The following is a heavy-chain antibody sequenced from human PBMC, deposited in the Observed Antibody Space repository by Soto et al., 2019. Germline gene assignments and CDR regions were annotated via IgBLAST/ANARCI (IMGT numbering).Heavy chain of an antibody. CDR3: ARDRSSGYYGLIDY. J-gene: IGHJ4*02. D-gene: IGHD3-22*01. CDR1: GYTFTSYG. CDR2: ISAYNDNT. V-gene: IGHV1-18*01. Sequence: ASVKVCCKASGYTFTSYGSSWVRQATGQGLEWMGWISAYNDNTNYAQKLQGRVTMTTDTSTSTAYMELRSLRSDDTAVYYCARDRSSGYYGLIDYWGQGTLVTVS.